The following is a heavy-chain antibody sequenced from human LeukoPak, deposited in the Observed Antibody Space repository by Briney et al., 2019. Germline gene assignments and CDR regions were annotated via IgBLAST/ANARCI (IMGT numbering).Heavy chain of an antibody. V-gene: IGHV4-59*08. CDR2: FSYSGST. CDR3: ARRYDFWSGQGYDY. CDR1: GGFISSYY. Sequence: PSETQSLLCTVCGGFISSYYWLWLPQPPGKALEGIGYFSYSGSTKYNPSLKSRVTISVDASKDQFYLKLSSVTAADTAVYYCARRYDFWSGQGYDYWGQGTLVTVSS. J-gene: IGHJ4*02. D-gene: IGHD3-3*01.